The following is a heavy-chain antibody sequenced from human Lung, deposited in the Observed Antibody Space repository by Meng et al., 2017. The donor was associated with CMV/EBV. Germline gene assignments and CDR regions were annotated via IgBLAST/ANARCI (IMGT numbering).Heavy chain of an antibody. CDR1: GFTFSSYT. CDR2: ISNSGSAK. Sequence: GEXXKISCAASGFTFSSYTMNWVRQAPGKGLEWVSYISNSGSAKYYADSLRGRFTISRDNAKNSLYLQMNSLRADDTAVYYCARSPFDSNDPFAYWGQGTVVTVSS. D-gene: IGHD3-22*01. J-gene: IGHJ4*02. V-gene: IGHV3-48*04. CDR3: ARSPFDSNDPFAY.